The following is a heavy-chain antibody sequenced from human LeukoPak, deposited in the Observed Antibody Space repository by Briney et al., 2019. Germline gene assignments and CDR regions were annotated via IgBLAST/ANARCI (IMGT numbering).Heavy chain of an antibody. V-gene: IGHV1-18*01. J-gene: IGHJ4*02. CDR1: GYNFVIYG. CDR2: IGANNGNT. D-gene: IGHD1-14*01. CDR3: ARDLDNRNDMYYLGW. Sequence: ASVKVSCKTSGYNFVIYGISWVRQAPGQGLEWMGRIGANNGNTNYAQKYQGRVTVTADTSTSTAYMELRSLRSDDTAVYYCARDLDNRNDMYYLGWWGQGTLVTVSS.